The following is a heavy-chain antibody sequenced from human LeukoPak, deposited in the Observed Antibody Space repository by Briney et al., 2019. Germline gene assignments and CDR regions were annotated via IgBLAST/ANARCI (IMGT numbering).Heavy chain of an antibody. V-gene: IGHV5-51*01. CDR2: IYPGDSDT. J-gene: IGHJ6*03. Sequence: GESLKISCKGSGYSFTSYWIGWVRQMPGKGLEWMGIIYPGDSDTRYSPSFQGQVTILADKSISTAYLQWSSLKASDTAMYYCARLGAAAGTGYYYYMDVWGKGTTVTVSS. D-gene: IGHD6-13*01. CDR3: ARLGAAAGTGYYYYMDV. CDR1: GYSFTSYW.